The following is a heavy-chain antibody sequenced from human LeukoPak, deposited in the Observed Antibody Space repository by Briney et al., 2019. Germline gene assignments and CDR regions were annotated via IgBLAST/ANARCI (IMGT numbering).Heavy chain of an antibody. J-gene: IGHJ6*02. V-gene: IGHV4-59*01. CDR2: IYYSGST. D-gene: IGHD3-9*01. CDR1: GGSISSYY. CDR3: ARGAELRYFDWPPGGMDV. Sequence: PSETLSLTCTVSGGSISSYYWSWIRQPPGKGLEGIGYIYYSGSTNYNPSLKSRVTISVDTSKNQFSLKLSSVTAADTAVYYCARGAELRYFDWPPGGMDVWGQGTTVTVSS.